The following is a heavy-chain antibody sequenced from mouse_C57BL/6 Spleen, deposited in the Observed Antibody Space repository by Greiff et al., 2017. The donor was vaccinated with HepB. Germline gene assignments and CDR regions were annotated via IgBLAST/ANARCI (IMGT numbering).Heavy chain of an antibody. Sequence: DVMLVESGGGLVQPGGSLSLSCAASGFTFTDYYMSWVRQPPGKALEWLGFIRNKANGYTTEYSASVKGRFTISRDNSQSNLYLQMNALGAEDSATYYGARSYGSSFAYWGQGTLVTVSA. D-gene: IGHD1-1*01. CDR1: GFTFTDYY. CDR3: ARSYGSSFAY. J-gene: IGHJ3*01. CDR2: IRNKANGYTT. V-gene: IGHV7-3*01.